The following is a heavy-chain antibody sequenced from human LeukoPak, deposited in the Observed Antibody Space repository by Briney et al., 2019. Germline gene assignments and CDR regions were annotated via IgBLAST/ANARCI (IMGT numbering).Heavy chain of an antibody. CDR3: ARGRRWATVTTSGEGAEYFQH. V-gene: IGHV3-49*03. Sequence: GGSLRLSCTASGFTFGDYAMSWFRQAPGKGLEWVGFIRSKAYGGTTEYAASVKGRFTISRDDSKSIAYLQMNSLKTEDTAVYYCARGRRWATVTTSGEGAEYFQHWGQGTLVTVSS. CDR1: GFTFGDYA. J-gene: IGHJ1*01. CDR2: IRSKAYGGTT. D-gene: IGHD4-17*01.